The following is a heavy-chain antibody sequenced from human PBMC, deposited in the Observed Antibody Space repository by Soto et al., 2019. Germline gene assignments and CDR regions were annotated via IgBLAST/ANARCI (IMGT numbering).Heavy chain of an antibody. V-gene: IGHV3-30*18. D-gene: IGHD6-13*01. CDR2: ISYDGSNK. CDR1: GFTFSSYG. CDR3: AKDQGPGIAAAGMGAFEF. J-gene: IGHJ3*01. Sequence: PGGSLRLSCAASGFTFSSYGMHWVRQAPGKGLEWVAVISYDGSNKYYADSVKGRFTISRDNSKNTLYLQMNSLRAEDTAVYYCAKDQGPGIAAAGMGAFEFRGQGTMVTVSS.